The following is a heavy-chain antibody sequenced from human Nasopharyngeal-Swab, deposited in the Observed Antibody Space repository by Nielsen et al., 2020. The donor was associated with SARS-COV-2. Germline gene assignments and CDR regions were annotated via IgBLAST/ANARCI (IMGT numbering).Heavy chain of an antibody. Sequence: GSLRLSCAASGLSVSSNYMSWVRQAPGKGLEWVSIIYPGGSTYYADSVKGRFTIPRDSSWNTLYLQMNSLTAEDTAVYYCARVLDGYNGFDYWGQGTLVTVSS. J-gene: IGHJ4*02. CDR3: ARVLDGYNGFDY. CDR2: IYPGGST. D-gene: IGHD5-24*01. CDR1: GLSVSSNY. V-gene: IGHV3-53*01.